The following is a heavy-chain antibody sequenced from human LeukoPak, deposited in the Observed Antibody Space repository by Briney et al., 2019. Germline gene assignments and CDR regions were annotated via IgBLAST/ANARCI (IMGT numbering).Heavy chain of an antibody. J-gene: IGHJ6*03. V-gene: IGHV1-46*01. D-gene: IGHD6-19*01. CDR2: INPSGGST. Sequence: EASVKVSCKASGYTFTSYYMHRVRQAPGQGLEWMGIINPSGGSTSYAQKFQGRVTMTRDMSTSTVYMELSSLRSEDTAVYYCARDFEPGIAVAGTDYYYYMDVWGKGTTVTVSS. CDR1: GYTFTSYY. CDR3: ARDFEPGIAVAGTDYYYYMDV.